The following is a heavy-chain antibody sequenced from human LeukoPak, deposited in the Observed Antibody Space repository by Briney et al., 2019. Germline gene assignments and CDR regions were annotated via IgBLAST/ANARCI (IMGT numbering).Heavy chain of an antibody. CDR3: ARDQFYAFDI. V-gene: IGHV3-30-3*01. J-gene: IGHJ3*02. Sequence: GGSLRLSCAASGFTFTSEWMSWVRQAPGKGLEWVAVISYDGSNKYYADSVKGRFTISRDNSKNSLYLQMNSLRDEDTAVYYCARDQFYAFDIWGQGTMVTVSS. CDR1: GFTFTSEW. CDR2: ISYDGSNK.